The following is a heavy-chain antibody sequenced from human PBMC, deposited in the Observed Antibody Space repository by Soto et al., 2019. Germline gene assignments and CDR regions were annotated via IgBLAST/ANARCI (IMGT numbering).Heavy chain of an antibody. J-gene: IGHJ4*02. D-gene: IGHD6-13*01. CDR3: ARVNPIAAAGTGFDY. Sequence: GGSLRLSCAASGFTFSSYGMNWVRQAPGKGLEWVSSISSSSSYIYYADSVKGRFTISRDNAKNSLYLQMNSLRAEDTAVYYCARVNPIAAAGTGFDYWGQGTLVTVSS. V-gene: IGHV3-21*01. CDR2: ISSSSSYI. CDR1: GFTFSSYG.